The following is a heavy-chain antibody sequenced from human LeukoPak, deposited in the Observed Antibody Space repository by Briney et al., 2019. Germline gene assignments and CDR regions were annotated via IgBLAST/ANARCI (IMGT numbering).Heavy chain of an antibody. J-gene: IGHJ6*03. CDR3: ARDGSGSYYNEAYYYYMDV. Sequence: SETLSLTCAVYGGSFSSYYWSWIRQPPGRGLEWIGEINHSGSTNYNPSLKSRVTISGDTSKNQFSLKLSSVTAADTAVYYCARDGSGSYYNEAYYYYMDVWGKGTTVTVSS. D-gene: IGHD3-10*01. CDR2: INHSGST. V-gene: IGHV4-34*01. CDR1: GGSFSSYY.